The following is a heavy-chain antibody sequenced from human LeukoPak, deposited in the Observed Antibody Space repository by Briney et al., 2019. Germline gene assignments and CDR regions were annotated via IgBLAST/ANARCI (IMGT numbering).Heavy chain of an antibody. CDR1: GYTFTGYY. CDR2: INPNNGGT. CDR3: ARESVHDAFDI. V-gene: IGHV1-2*02. Sequence: ASVKVSCKASGYTFTGYYMHWVRQAPGQGLEWMGWINPNNGGTNYAQKFQGRVTMTRDTSISTAYMELSRLRSDDTAVYFCARESVHDAFDIWGQGTMVTASS. J-gene: IGHJ3*02.